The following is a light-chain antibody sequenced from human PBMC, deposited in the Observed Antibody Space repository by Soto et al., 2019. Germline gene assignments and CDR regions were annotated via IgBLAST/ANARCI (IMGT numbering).Light chain of an antibody. CDR2: EVS. Sequence: QSDLTQPASVSGSPGQSITISCTGNSSDIGGYDYVSWYQQRPGKAPKLIIYEVSNRPSEISNRFSGSKSGNTASLTISGLQAEDEADYFCASYTFSSTVVFGGGTKLTVL. J-gene: IGLJ2*01. CDR3: ASYTFSSTVV. V-gene: IGLV2-14*01. CDR1: SSDIGGYDY.